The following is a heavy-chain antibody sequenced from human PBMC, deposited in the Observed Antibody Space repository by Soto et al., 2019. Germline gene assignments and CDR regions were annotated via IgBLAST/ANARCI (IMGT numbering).Heavy chain of an antibody. V-gene: IGHV4-59*01. D-gene: IGHD4-17*01. CDR2: IYNSGNT. CDR1: GASTSRYY. CDR3: AYDDSLGPFDY. Sequence: PSETLSLTCTVTGASTSRYYWSWIRQSPGKGLEWIGYIYNSGNTNYNPSLKSRVTMSVDTSKNQFSLNLSSVTAADTAVYYCAYDDSLGPFDYWGQGTLVTVS. J-gene: IGHJ4*01.